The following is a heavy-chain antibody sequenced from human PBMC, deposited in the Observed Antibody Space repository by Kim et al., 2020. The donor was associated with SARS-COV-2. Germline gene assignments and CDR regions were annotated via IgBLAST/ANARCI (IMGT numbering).Heavy chain of an antibody. D-gene: IGHD3-9*01. J-gene: IGHJ6*02. CDR3: AREERYFDWLLPRTYYYGMDV. Sequence: GGSLRLSCAASGFTFSSYGMHWVRQAPGKGLEWVAVISYDGSNKYYADSVKGRFTISRDNSKNTLYLQMNSLRAEDTAVYYCAREERYFDWLLPRTYYYGMDVWGQGTTVTVSS. CDR2: ISYDGSNK. V-gene: IGHV3-33*05. CDR1: GFTFSSYG.